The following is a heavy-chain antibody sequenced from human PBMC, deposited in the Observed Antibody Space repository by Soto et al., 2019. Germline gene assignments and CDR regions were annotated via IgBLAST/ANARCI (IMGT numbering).Heavy chain of an antibody. CDR3: AGPFEAYYSDSSGFP. CDR1: GGSISSYY. V-gene: IGHV4-59*01. Sequence: SATLSLTCTVSGGSISSYYWSWIRQPPGKGLEWIGYIYYSGSTNYNPSLKSRVTISVDTSKNQFSLKLSPVTAADTAVYYCAGPFEAYYSDSSGFPWGQGTMVT. J-gene: IGHJ3*01. D-gene: IGHD3-22*01. CDR2: IYYSGST.